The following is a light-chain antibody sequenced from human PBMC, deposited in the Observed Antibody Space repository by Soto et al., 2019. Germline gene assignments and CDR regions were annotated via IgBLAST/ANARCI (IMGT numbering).Light chain of an antibody. J-gene: IGKJ1*01. V-gene: IGKV1-5*01. CDR3: QQYDTYSRT. Sequence: DLQMTQSPSTLSASVGDTVTITCRASQTISNRLAWYQQKPGRAPKLLMETGVPSRFGGGGSGTDFTLTISDLQPDDFATYYCQQYDTYSRTFGQGTKVEI. CDR1: QTISNR.